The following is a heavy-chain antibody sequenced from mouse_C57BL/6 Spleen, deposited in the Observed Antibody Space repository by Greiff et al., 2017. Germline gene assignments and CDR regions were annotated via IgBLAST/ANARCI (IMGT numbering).Heavy chain of an antibody. J-gene: IGHJ3*02. D-gene: IGHD2-4*01. Sequence: QVQLQQSGPELVKPGASVKISCKASGYAFSSSWMNWVKQRPGKGLEWIGRFYPGDGDTNYNGKFKGKATLTADKSSSTAYMQLSSLTSEDSAVYFCANYDSLAWWGQGTLVTVSA. CDR3: ANYDSLAW. CDR2: FYPGDGDT. V-gene: IGHV1-82*01. CDR1: GYAFSSSW.